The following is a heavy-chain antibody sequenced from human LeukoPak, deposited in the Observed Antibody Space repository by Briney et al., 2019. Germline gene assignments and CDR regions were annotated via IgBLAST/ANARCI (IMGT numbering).Heavy chain of an antibody. D-gene: IGHD1-1*01. Sequence: PGGSLRLSCAASGFTFSSYAMHWVRQAPGKGLEWVSIIYSGGVTYYADSVKGRFTISRDNSKNTLYLQMNSLRAEDTAVYYCARVPEQYDRWFDPWGQGTLVTVSS. J-gene: IGHJ5*02. CDR1: GFTFSSYA. CDR3: ARVPEQYDRWFDP. CDR2: IYSGGVT. V-gene: IGHV3-66*01.